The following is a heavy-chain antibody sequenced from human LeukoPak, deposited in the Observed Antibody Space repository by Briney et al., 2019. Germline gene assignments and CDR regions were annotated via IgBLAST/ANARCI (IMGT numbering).Heavy chain of an antibody. CDR3: ARGHYGMDV. CDR2: LKQDGSDR. Sequence: GGSLRLSCAVSGFKFKSYWMSWVRQAPGRGLEWVATLKQDGSDRYYVDSVKGRFTISRDNTKNSMDLQMNSLRAEDTAVYYCARGHYGMDVWGQGTTVTVPS. V-gene: IGHV3-7*05. J-gene: IGHJ6*02. CDR1: GFKFKSYW.